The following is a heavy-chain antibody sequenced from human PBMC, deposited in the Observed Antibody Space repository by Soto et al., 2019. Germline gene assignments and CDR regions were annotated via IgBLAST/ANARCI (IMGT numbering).Heavy chain of an antibody. D-gene: IGHD6-19*01. CDR1: GFTFSSYA. CDR2: ISGSGGIT. CDR3: ARERTQRSGWYAWFDP. V-gene: IGHV3-23*01. Sequence: GGSLRLSCAASGFTFSSYAMSWVRQAPGKGLEWVSAISGSGGITYYADSVKGRFTISRDNSKNTLYLQMNSLRAEDTAVYYCARERTQRSGWYAWFDPWGQGTLVTASS. J-gene: IGHJ5*02.